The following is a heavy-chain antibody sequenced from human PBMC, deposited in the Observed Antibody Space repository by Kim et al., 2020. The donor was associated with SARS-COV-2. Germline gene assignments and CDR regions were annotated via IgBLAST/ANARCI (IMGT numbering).Heavy chain of an antibody. CDR1: GFTFGDYA. V-gene: IGHV3-9*01. CDR2: ISWNSGSI. Sequence: GGSLRLSCAASGFTFGDYAMHWVRQAPGKGLEWVSGISWNSGSIGYADSVKGRFTISRDNAKNSLYLQMNSLRAEDTALYYCAKDIGSSTHWYFDLWGRGTLVTVSS. D-gene: IGHD6-13*01. CDR3: AKDIGSSTHWYFDL. J-gene: IGHJ2*01.